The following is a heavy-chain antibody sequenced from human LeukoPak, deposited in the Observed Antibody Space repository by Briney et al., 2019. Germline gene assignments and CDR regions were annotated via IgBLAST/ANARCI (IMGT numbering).Heavy chain of an antibody. CDR2: ISSSSTTT. CDR1: GFTFSTYS. Sequence: QPGGSLRLSCAASGFTFSTYSMYWVRQAPGKGLEWISYISSSSTTTHYADSVKGRFTISRDNAWNSLYLQMNSLRVEDTAVYYCARDPRPARGHDWFDPWGQGTLVTVSS. V-gene: IGHV3-48*01. CDR3: ARDPRPARGHDWFDP. J-gene: IGHJ5*02.